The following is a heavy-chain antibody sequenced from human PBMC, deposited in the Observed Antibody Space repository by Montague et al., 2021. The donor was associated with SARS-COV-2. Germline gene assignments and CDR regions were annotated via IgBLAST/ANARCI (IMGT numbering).Heavy chain of an antibody. D-gene: IGHD1-7*01. CDR3: ARGRTGTTFYYYYYYGMDV. CDR2: INHSGST. Sequence: SETLSLTCAVYGGSFSGYYWSWIRQPPGKGLEWIGEINHSGSTNYNPSLKSRVTISVGTSKNQFSLKLSSVTAADTAVYYCARGRTGTTFYYYYYYGMDVWGQGTTVTVSS. CDR1: GGSFSGYY. J-gene: IGHJ6*02. V-gene: IGHV4-34*01.